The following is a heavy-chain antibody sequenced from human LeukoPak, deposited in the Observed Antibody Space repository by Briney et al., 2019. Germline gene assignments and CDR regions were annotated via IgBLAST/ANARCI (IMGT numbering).Heavy chain of an antibody. CDR1: GFTFSSYW. D-gene: IGHD3-9*01. CDR2: IKQDGSEK. V-gene: IGHV3-7*03. J-gene: IGHJ4*02. CDR3: VGDDILTGYYSGDY. Sequence: PGGSLRLSCAASGFTFSSYWMNWVRQAPGKGLEWVANIKQDGSEKYYVHSVKGRFTVSRDNAKNSLYLQMNSLRAEDTAVYYCVGDDILTGYYSGDYWGQGTLVTVSS.